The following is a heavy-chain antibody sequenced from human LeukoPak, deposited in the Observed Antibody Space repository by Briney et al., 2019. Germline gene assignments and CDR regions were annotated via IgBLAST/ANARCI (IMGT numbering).Heavy chain of an antibody. Sequence: PSETLSLTCAVSGGSISGSNWWSWVRQPPGKGLEWIGEIYHSGSTNYNPSLKSRVTISVDKSKNQFSLKLNSVTAADTAVYYCARLMLGYSYGFDYWGQGTLVTVSS. CDR1: GGSISGSNW. CDR3: ARLMLGYSYGFDY. V-gene: IGHV4-4*02. CDR2: IYHSGST. J-gene: IGHJ4*02. D-gene: IGHD5-18*01.